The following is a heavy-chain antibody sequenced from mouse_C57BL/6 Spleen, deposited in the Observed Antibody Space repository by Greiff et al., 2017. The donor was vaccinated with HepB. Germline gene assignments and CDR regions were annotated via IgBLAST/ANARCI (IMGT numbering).Heavy chain of an antibody. CDR2: ISSGGDYI. J-gene: IGHJ1*03. CDR3: TRGGDYDYDWYFDV. D-gene: IGHD2-4*01. Sequence: EVQLVESGEGLVKPGGSLKLSCAASGFTFSSYAMSWVRQTPEKRLEWVAYISSGGDYIYYADTVKGRFTISRDNARNTLYLQMSSLKSEDTAMYYCTRGGDYDYDWYFDVWGTGTTVTVSS. CDR1: GFTFSSYA. V-gene: IGHV5-9-1*02.